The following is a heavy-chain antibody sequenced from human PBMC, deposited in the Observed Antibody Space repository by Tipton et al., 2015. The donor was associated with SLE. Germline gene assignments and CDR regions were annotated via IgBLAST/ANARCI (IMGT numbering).Heavy chain of an antibody. D-gene: IGHD6-6*01. CDR2: IKQDGSEK. CDR1: GFTFSSYW. V-gene: IGHV3-7*01. Sequence: SLRLSCAASGFTFSSYWMSWVRQAPGKGLEWVANIKQDGSEKYYVDSVKGRFTISRDNAKNSLYLQMNSLRAEDTAVYYCARKHSSSYWYFDLWGRGTLVTVSS. J-gene: IGHJ2*01. CDR3: ARKHSSSYWYFDL.